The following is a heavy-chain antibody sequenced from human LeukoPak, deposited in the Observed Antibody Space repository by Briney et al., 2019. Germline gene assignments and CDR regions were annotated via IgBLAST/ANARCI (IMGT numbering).Heavy chain of an antibody. Sequence: ASVNVPCKASGGTFSSYAISWVRQAPGQGLEWMGRIIPILGIANYAQKFQGRVTITADKSTSTAYMELSSLRSEDTAVYYCARDRFSSSWYALNYYYGMDVWGQGTTVTVSS. CDR2: IIPILGIA. J-gene: IGHJ6*02. CDR3: ARDRFSSSWYALNYYYGMDV. V-gene: IGHV1-69*04. D-gene: IGHD6-13*01. CDR1: GGTFSSYA.